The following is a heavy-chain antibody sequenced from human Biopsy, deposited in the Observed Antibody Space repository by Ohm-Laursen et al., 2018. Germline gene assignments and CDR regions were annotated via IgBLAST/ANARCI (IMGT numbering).Heavy chain of an antibody. CDR1: GGPSTNYA. CDR2: IVPILGHL. Sequence: SSVKVSCKASGGPSTNYAFSWVRQAPGQGLEWVGRIVPILGHLNYAQRFQGRVSITADKSTTYVYMELSRLTSGDTAVYYCAADADGYYTEFDYWGPGTLVTVSS. J-gene: IGHJ4*02. D-gene: IGHD3-3*01. V-gene: IGHV1-69*04. CDR3: AADADGYYTEFDY.